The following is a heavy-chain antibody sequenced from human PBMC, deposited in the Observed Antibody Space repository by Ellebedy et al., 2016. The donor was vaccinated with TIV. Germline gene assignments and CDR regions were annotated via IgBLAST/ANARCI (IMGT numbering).Heavy chain of an antibody. CDR3: ARGRRYHDSSAYYVDS. V-gene: IGHV4-34*01. J-gene: IGHJ5*01. CDR2: IDHSGIT. D-gene: IGHD3-22*01. Sequence: SETLSLXXAVYGGSFSGHFWTWIRQPPGKGLEWIGEIDHSGITNYNPSLKSRVTISVDTSKNQFSLKVRSVTAADTAVYYCARGRRYHDSSAYYVDSWGQGTLVTVSS. CDR1: GGSFSGHF.